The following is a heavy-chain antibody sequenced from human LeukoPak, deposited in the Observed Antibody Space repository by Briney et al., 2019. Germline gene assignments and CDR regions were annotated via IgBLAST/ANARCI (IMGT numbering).Heavy chain of an antibody. Sequence: SETLSLTCTVSGGSISSHYWSWIRQPPGKGLGWIGYIYYSGSTNYNPSLKSRVTISVDTSKNQFSLNLSSVTAADTAVYYCARDGYSSSGGFDYWGQGTLVTVSS. CDR2: IYYSGST. D-gene: IGHD6-6*01. J-gene: IGHJ4*02. CDR3: ARDGYSSSGGFDY. V-gene: IGHV4-59*11. CDR1: GGSISSHY.